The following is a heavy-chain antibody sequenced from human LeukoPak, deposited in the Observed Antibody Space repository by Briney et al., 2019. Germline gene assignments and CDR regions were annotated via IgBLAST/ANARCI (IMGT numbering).Heavy chain of an antibody. V-gene: IGHV3-23*01. CDR2: ITGSGSST. D-gene: IGHD6-13*01. J-gene: IGHJ4*02. Sequence: PGGSLRLSCAASGFTFSSYATSWVRQAPGKGLEWVSTITGSGSSTYYADSVKGRFTISRDKSMNTLFLQMSSLRAEDTAVYYCVKVSGMYSSSWPTDIWGQGTLVTVSS. CDR3: VKVSGMYSSSWPTDI. CDR1: GFTFSSYA.